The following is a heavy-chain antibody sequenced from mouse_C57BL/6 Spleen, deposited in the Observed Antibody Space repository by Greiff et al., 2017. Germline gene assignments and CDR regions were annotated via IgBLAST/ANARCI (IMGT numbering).Heavy chain of an antibody. J-gene: IGHJ3*01. CDR2: IYPGSGNT. V-gene: IGHV1-76*01. CDR3: ARDYGSSPGFAY. D-gene: IGHD1-1*01. CDR1: GYTFTDYY. Sequence: VQLQQSGAELVRPGASVKLSCKASGYTFTDYYINWVKQRPGQGLEWIARIYPGSGNTYYNEKFKGKATLTAEKSSSTAYMQLSSLTSEDSAVYFCARDYGSSPGFAYWGQGTLVTVSA.